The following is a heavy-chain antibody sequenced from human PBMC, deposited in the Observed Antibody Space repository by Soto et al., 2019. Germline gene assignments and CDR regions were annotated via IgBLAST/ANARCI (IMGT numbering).Heavy chain of an antibody. D-gene: IGHD3-10*01. Sequence: SSETLSLTCAVYVGSFSCYYWIWIRQPPGKGLEWIGEINHSGSTNYNPSLKSRVTISVDTSKNQFSLKLSSVTAADTAVYYCAGDYYGSGSPRPYGMDVWGQGTTVTVSS. CDR3: AGDYYGSGSPRPYGMDV. J-gene: IGHJ6*02. CDR2: INHSGST. CDR1: VGSFSCYY. V-gene: IGHV4-34*01.